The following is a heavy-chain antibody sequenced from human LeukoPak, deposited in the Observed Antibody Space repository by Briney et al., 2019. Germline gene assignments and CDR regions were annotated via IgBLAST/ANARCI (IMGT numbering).Heavy chain of an antibody. CDR3: AYSTVVTRGYY. D-gene: IGHD4-23*01. CDR1: GYSINSGYY. J-gene: IGHJ4*02. V-gene: IGHV4-38-2*02. Sequence: SETLSLTCTVSGYSINSGYYWGWIRQPPGKGLEWIGNIYHSGSIYFNPSLKSRVTISVDTSKNQFSLKLSSVTAADTAVYYCAYSTVVTRGYYWGQGTLVTVSS. CDR2: IYHSGSI.